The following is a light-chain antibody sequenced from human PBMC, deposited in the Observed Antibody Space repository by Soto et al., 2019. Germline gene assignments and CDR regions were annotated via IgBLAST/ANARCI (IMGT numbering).Light chain of an antibody. CDR3: QQYNAWPYT. V-gene: IGKV3-15*01. CDR2: GAS. J-gene: IGKJ2*01. CDR1: QSVSTN. Sequence: EIVMTQSPATLSVSPGERVTLSCRASQSVSTNLAWYQQKPGQAPRLLISGASTRATGIPARFSGSGSGTEFTLTISSLQSEDFAVYYCQQYNAWPYTFGLGTKLEI.